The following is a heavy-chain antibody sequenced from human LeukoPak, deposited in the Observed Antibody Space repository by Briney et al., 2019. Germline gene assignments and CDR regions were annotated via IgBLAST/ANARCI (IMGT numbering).Heavy chain of an antibody. CDR3: AKDLITMIVVGIFDY. CDR1: GFSVSSNY. D-gene: IGHD3-22*01. V-gene: IGHV3-23*01. J-gene: IGHJ4*02. CDR2: ISGSGGST. Sequence: GGSLRLSCAASGFSVSSNYMNWVRQAPGKGPEWVSAISGSGGSTYYADSVKGRFTISRDNSKNTLYLQMNSLRAEDTAVYYCAKDLITMIVVGIFDYWGQGTLVTVSS.